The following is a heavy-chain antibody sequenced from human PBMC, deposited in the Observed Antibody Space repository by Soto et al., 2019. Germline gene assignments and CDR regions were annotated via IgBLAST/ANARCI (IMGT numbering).Heavy chain of an antibody. D-gene: IGHD3-10*01. CDR1: GFTFSSYS. CDR3: ARGPYMVRGVINALDP. Sequence: GGSLRLSCAASGFTFSSYSMNWVRQAPGKGLEWVSSTSSSSSYIYYADSVKGRFTISRDNAKNSLYLQMNSLRAEDTAVYYCARGPYMVRGVINALDPWGQGTLVTVSS. CDR2: TSSSSSYI. V-gene: IGHV3-21*01. J-gene: IGHJ5*02.